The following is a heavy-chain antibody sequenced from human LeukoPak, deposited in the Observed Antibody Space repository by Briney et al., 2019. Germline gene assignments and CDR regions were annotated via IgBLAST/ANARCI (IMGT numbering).Heavy chain of an antibody. D-gene: IGHD2-2*01. J-gene: IGHJ5*02. CDR1: GYTFSASL. CDR3: AREGCISSNCHAIGDDKWFDP. Sequence: ASVKVSCKASGYTFSASLLHWVRQAPGQPLEWMGWINPNSGGTKYAQKFQGRVTLTTDTSIGTAYMDLSRLTSDDTAVYYCAREGCISSNCHAIGDDKWFDPWGQGTLVTVSS. V-gene: IGHV1-2*02. CDR2: INPNSGGT.